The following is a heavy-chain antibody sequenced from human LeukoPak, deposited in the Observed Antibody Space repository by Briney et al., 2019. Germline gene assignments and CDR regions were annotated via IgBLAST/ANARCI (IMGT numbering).Heavy chain of an antibody. D-gene: IGHD2-2*01. V-gene: IGHV1-2*02. CDR2: MNPNSGGT. CDR1: GYTFTSYD. J-gene: IGHJ5*02. CDR3: ARGLDIVVVPAAFNWFDP. Sequence: ASVKVSCKASGYTFTSYDINWVRQATGQGLEWMGWMNPNSGGTNYAQKFQGRVTMTRDTSISTAYMELSRLRSDDTAVYYCARGLDIVVVPAAFNWFDPWGQGTLVTVSS.